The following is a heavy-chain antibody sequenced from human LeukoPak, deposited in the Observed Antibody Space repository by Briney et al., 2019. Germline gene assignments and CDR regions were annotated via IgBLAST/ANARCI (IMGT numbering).Heavy chain of an antibody. CDR3: AKWELQGRDY. CDR2: ISGSGGST. D-gene: IGHD1-26*01. Sequence: GGSLRLSCAATGFTFSSYAMSWVRQAPGKGLEWVSAISGSGGSTYYADSVKGRFAISRDNSKNTLYLQMNSLRAEDTAVYYCAKWELQGRDYWGQGTLVTVSS. J-gene: IGHJ4*02. V-gene: IGHV3-23*01. CDR1: GFTFSSYA.